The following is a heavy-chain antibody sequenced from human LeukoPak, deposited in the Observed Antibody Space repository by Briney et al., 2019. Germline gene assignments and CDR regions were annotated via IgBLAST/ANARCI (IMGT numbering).Heavy chain of an antibody. J-gene: IGHJ4*02. Sequence: ASVKVSCKASGYTFTSYGISWVRPGPGPGLEWMGWICAYNGNTNTAQKLQGRGTMTTDTSTSTGYMELRRLRSRDTVVYYCARDRAAGGREFDYSGEGTLLTVSS. CDR2: ICAYNGNT. D-gene: IGHD6-13*01. V-gene: IGHV1-18*01. CDR3: ARDRAAGGREFDY. CDR1: GYTFTSYG.